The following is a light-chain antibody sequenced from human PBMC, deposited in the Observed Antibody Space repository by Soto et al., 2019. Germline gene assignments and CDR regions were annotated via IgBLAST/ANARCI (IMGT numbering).Light chain of an antibody. V-gene: IGLV2-8*01. CDR1: SSDVGAYSY. J-gene: IGLJ2*01. Sequence: QSALTQPPSASGSPGQSVTISCTGTSSDVGAYSYVSWYQQHPGKAPKLMIYEVSKRPSGVPDRFSGSKSGNTASLTVSGLHADDEAAYYCCSYASSNSFMVFGGGTQVTVL. CDR2: EVS. CDR3: CSYASSNSFMV.